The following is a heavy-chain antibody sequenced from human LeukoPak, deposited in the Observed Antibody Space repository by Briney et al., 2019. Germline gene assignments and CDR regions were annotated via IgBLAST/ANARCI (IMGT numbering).Heavy chain of an antibody. CDR3: ASVVEWSLHFDY. Sequence: ASVKVSCKASGYTFTSYGISWVRQAPGRGLEWMGWISAYNGNTNYAQKLQGRVTMTTDTSTSTAYMELRSLKSDDTAVYYCASVVEWSLHFDYWGQGTLVTVSS. CDR2: ISAYNGNT. D-gene: IGHD3-3*01. V-gene: IGHV1-18*01. CDR1: GYTFTSYG. J-gene: IGHJ4*02.